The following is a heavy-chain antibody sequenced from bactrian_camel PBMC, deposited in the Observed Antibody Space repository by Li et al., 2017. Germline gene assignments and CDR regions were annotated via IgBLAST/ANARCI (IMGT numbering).Heavy chain of an antibody. J-gene: IGHJ4*01. Sequence: HVQLVESGGGSVQAGGSLRLSCTASGYTYVSYCLAWLRQTPGKEREGVAAIYLGGDDTYYADSVKGRFTISQDHGNHTIYLNMDNLKPEDTAMYYCAAGHMCYGHTWNSRFGYNYWGRGTQVTVS. D-gene: IGHD2*01. CDR1: GYTYVSYC. CDR2: IYLGGDDT. CDR3: AAGHMCYGHTWNSRFGYNY. V-gene: IGHV3S1*01.